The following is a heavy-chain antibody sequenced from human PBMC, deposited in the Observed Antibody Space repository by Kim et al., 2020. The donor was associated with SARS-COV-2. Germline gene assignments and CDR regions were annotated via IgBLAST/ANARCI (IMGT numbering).Heavy chain of an antibody. CDR1: GFTFSSNW. CDR3: ARVIRERQRVLERLYYY. J-gene: IGHJ6*01. D-gene: IGHD1-1*01. V-gene: IGHV3-7*03. CDR2: IKQDGTEK. Sequence: GGSLRLSCAASGFTFSSNWMSWVRQAPGKGLEWVANIKQDGTEKNYVDSVKGRFTISRDNAKNSLYLQLNSLRAEDTAVYYCARVIRERQRVLERLYYY.